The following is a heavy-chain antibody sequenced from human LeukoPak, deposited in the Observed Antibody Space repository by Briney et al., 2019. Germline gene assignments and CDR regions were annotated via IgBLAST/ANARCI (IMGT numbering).Heavy chain of an antibody. Sequence: GGSLRLSCVASGFTFSSYSINWVRQAPGKGLEWVSYISSSSTTIYCADSVKGRFAISRDNAENSLYLQMNSLRAEDTAVYYCARSFYYDTLTGYYFFDYWGQGTLVTVSS. J-gene: IGHJ4*02. D-gene: IGHD3-9*01. CDR1: GFTFSSYS. CDR3: ARSFYYDTLTGYYFFDY. CDR2: ISSSSTTI. V-gene: IGHV3-48*04.